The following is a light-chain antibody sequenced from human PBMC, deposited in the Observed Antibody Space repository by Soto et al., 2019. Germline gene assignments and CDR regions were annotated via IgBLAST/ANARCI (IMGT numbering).Light chain of an antibody. CDR3: QHRLHWPIT. Sequence: EIVLTQSPATLSFSQGDRVTLSCRASQTVGRYLSWYQHSPGQVPRLLVYDASNRATGIPARFSGSVSETDFTLTISSLEPEDFAVYYCQHRLHWPITFGQGTRVEIK. V-gene: IGKV3-11*01. J-gene: IGKJ5*01. CDR2: DAS. CDR1: QTVGRY.